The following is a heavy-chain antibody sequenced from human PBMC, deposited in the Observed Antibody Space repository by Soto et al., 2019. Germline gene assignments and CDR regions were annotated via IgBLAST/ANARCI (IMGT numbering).Heavy chain of an antibody. J-gene: IGHJ4*02. D-gene: IGHD1-26*01. CDR3: ARVATYSGSYFDFDY. Sequence: ASVKVSCKASGYTFTSYAMHWVRHAPGQRLEWMGWINAGNGNTKYSQKFQGRVTITRDTSASTAYMELSSLRSEDTAVYYCARVATYSGSYFDFDYWGQGTLVTVSS. CDR1: GYTFTSYA. V-gene: IGHV1-3*01. CDR2: INAGNGNT.